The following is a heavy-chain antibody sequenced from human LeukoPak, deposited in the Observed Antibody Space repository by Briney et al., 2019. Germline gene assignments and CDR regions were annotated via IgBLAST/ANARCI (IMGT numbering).Heavy chain of an antibody. V-gene: IGHV4-39*01. D-gene: IGHD3-9*01. CDR1: GGSISSSSYY. Sequence: SETLSLTCTVSGGSISSSSYYWGWIRQPPGKGLEWIGSIYYSGSTYYNPSLKSRVTISVDTSKNQFSLKLSSVTAADTAVYYCARGRYYDILTGYYPYYFDYWGQGTLVTVSS. CDR3: ARGRYYDILTGYYPYYFDY. CDR2: IYYSGST. J-gene: IGHJ4*02.